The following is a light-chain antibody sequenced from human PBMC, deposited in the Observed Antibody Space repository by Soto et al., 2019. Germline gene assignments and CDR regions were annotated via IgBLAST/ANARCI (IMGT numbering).Light chain of an antibody. J-gene: IGKJ5*01. CDR1: QGIGNS. CDR2: SAS. CDR3: QKYNTFPAT. V-gene: IGKV1-27*01. Sequence: DIPMTQSPPSLSASVGDRVTITCRASQGIGNSLAWYQQKPGTVPKLLIYSASTLQSWVPSRFSGRGSGTDFTLTISSLQPEDVAAYYCQKYNTFPATFGQGTRLEIK.